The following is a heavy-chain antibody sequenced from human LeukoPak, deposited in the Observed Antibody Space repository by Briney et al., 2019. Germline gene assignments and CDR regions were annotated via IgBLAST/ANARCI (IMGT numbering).Heavy chain of an antibody. V-gene: IGHV3-23*01. J-gene: IGHJ4*02. CDR1: GFTFSSYA. CDR2: ISGSGGST. CDR3: AKGSGPFYDFWSGPDGGLFDY. D-gene: IGHD3-3*01. Sequence: GGSLRLSCAASGFTFSSYAMNWVRQAPGKGLEWVSAISGSGGSTYYADSVKGRFTISRDNSKNTLYLQMNSLRAEDTAVYYCAKGSGPFYDFWSGPDGGLFDYWGQGTLVTVSS.